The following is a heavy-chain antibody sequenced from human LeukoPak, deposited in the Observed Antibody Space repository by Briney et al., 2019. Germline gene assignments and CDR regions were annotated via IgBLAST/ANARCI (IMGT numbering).Heavy chain of an antibody. CDR3: ARDAKIRITMIVVAPGY. CDR1: GYTFTSYA. CDR2: INAGNGNT. V-gene: IGHV1-3*01. D-gene: IGHD3-22*01. Sequence: GASVKVSCKASGYTFTSYAMHWVRQAPGQRLEWMGWINAGNGNTKYSQKFQGRVTMTRDTSTSTVYMELSSLRSEDTAVYYCARDAKIRITMIVVAPGYWGQGTLVTVSS. J-gene: IGHJ4*02.